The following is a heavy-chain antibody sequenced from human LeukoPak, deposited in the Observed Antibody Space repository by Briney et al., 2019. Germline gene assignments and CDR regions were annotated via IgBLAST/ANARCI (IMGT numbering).Heavy chain of an antibody. J-gene: IGHJ4*02. CDR1: GFTFDDYA. CDR3: AKAEGDSSGYSDY. D-gene: IGHD3-22*01. V-gene: IGHV3-43D*03. Sequence: GGSLRLFCAASGFTFDDYAMHWVRRAPGKGLEWVSLISWDGGSTYYADSVKGRFTISRDNSKNSLYLQMNSLRAEDTALYYCAKAEGDSSGYSDYWGQGTLVTVSS. CDR2: ISWDGGST.